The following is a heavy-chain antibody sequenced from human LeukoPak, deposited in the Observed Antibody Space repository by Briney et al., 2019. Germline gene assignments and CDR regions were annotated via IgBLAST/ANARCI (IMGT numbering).Heavy chain of an antibody. CDR1: AGSISSYY. CDR2: IYTSGSP. V-gene: IGHV4-4*09. D-gene: IGHD6-19*01. CDR3: ARVSFSAPTIAVAGPQYNWFDP. J-gene: IGHJ5*02. Sequence: SETLSLTCTVSAGSISSYYWSWIRQPPGKGRGWIGYIYTSGSPNSNPSLKSRVTISVDTSKNRFSLKLSSVTAADTAVYYCARVSFSAPTIAVAGPQYNWFDPWGQGTLVTVSS.